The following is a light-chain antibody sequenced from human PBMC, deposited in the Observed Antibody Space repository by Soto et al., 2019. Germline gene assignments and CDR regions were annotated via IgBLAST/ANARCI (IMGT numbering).Light chain of an antibody. V-gene: IGKV3-20*01. J-gene: IGKJ1*01. CDR2: DAS. CDR3: HQYRSSPWT. CDR1: QRVSSRF. Sequence: EIVFTKYPDTLSLSAGQRATLSCRASQRVSSRFVAWYQQRPGQAPRLRFDDASRRATGIPDKFSAMGSGTDFRLTSSNLEPEDLAVYYCHQYRSSPWTVGQGTKLDI.